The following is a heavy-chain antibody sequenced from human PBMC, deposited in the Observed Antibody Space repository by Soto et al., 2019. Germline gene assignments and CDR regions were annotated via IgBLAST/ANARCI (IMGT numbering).Heavy chain of an antibody. J-gene: IGHJ4*02. CDR1: GDSVSGRIAA. CDR2: TYYRSKWYN. D-gene: IGHD4-4*01. Sequence: PSQALPLTCSISGDSVSGRIAAWNWIRQSPSRGLEWLGRTYYRSKWYNDYAVSVKSRITINPDTSKNQFSLQLNSVTPEDTAVYYCAREPNYFASFESWGLGTLVTVSS. CDR3: AREPNYFASFES. V-gene: IGHV6-1*01.